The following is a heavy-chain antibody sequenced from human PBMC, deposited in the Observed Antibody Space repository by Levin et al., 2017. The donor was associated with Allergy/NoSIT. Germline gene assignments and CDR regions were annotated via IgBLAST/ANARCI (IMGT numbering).Heavy chain of an antibody. CDR3: ARDQVVAVAGHAEYFQH. CDR2: ISAYNGNT. D-gene: IGHD6-19*01. CDR1: GYTFTSYG. Sequence: GESLKISCKASGYTFTSYGISWVRQAPGQGLEWMGWISAYNGNTNYAQKLQGRVTMTTDTSTSTAYMELRSLRSDDTAVYYCARDQVVAVAGHAEYFQHWGQGTLVTVSS. V-gene: IGHV1-18*01. J-gene: IGHJ1*01.